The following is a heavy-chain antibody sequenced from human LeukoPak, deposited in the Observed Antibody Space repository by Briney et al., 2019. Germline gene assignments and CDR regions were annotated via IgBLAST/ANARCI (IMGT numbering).Heavy chain of an antibody. J-gene: IGHJ4*02. CDR3: ARARGFGELAARRPY. V-gene: IGHV3-48*04. D-gene: IGHD3-10*01. CDR1: GFTFSSYS. CDR2: ISSSSSTI. Sequence: PGGSLRLSCAASGFTFSSYSMNWVRQAPGKGLEWVSYISSSSSTIYYADSVKGRFTISRDNAKNSLYLQMNSLRAEDTAVYYCARARGFGELAARRPYWGQGTLVTVSS.